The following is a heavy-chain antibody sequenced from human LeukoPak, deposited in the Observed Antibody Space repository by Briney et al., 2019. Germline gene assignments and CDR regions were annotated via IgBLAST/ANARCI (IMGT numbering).Heavy chain of an antibody. J-gene: IGHJ4*02. CDR2: INPSGGST. V-gene: IGHV1-46*01. D-gene: IGHD6-19*01. CDR1: GYTFTSYY. Sequence: ASVKVSCKASGYTFTSYYIHWVRQAPGQGLEWMGIINPSGGSTSYAQKFQGRVTMTRDTSTSTVYMELISLRSEDTAVYYCASQHLSHGSGVLDYWGQGTLVTVSS. CDR3: ASQHLSHGSGVLDY.